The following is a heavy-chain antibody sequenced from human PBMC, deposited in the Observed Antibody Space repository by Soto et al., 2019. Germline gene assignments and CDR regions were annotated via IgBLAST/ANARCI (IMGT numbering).Heavy chain of an antibody. CDR1: GYSFISYW. CDR2: IDPSDSYT. Sequence: GESLKISCKCSGYSFISYWISWVRQMPGKGLEWMGRIDPSDSYTNYSPSFQGHVTISADKSISTAYLQWSSLKASDTAMYYCARLPPYYGDSAWYYGMDVWGQGTTVTVSS. CDR3: ARLPPYYGDSAWYYGMDV. V-gene: IGHV5-10-1*01. J-gene: IGHJ6*02. D-gene: IGHD4-17*01.